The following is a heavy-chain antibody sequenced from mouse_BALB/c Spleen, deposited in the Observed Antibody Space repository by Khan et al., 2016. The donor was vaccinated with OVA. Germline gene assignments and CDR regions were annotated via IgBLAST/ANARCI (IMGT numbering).Heavy chain of an antibody. CDR1: GFSLNNYS. CDR2: IWSAGST. V-gene: IGHV2-2*02. J-gene: IGHJ3*01. D-gene: IGHD2-4*01. Sequence: QVQLQQSGPGLVQPSQSLSITCTVSGFSLNNYSVHWVRQSPGKGLEWLGVIWSAGSTDYNAAFISRLTISKDNSRSQVFFKMNSLQPNDTAIYCGARRGYEYGRGALFAYWGQGTPVTVSA. CDR3: ARRGYEYGRGALFAY.